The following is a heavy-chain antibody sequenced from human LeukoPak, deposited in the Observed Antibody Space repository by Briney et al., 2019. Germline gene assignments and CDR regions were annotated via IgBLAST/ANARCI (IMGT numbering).Heavy chain of an antibody. CDR1: GFTVSSNY. D-gene: IGHD3-22*01. CDR2: IYSGGGT. V-gene: IGHV3-53*01. J-gene: IGHJ4*02. Sequence: PGGSLRLSCAASGFTVSSNYMSWVRQAPGKGLEWISIIYSGGGTYYADSVKGRFTISRDNSKNTLYLQMNSLRAEDTAVYYCAKTHDSSGSRLDYWGQGTLVTVSS. CDR3: AKTHDSSGSRLDY.